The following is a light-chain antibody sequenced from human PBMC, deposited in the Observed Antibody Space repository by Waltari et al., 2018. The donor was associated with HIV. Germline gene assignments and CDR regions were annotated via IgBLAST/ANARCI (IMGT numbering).Light chain of an antibody. V-gene: IGLV2-11*01. CDR2: DVS. Sequence: QSALTQHRSVSGSPGPSVTISCTGSSSYVGGYTYVSWYQQQPTKAPKLILYDVSERPAGGPVRFSGSKSGNRASLTISRLQAEDEADYYCYSYAGSLLFGGGTKLTVL. CDR1: SSYVGGYTY. J-gene: IGLJ2*01. CDR3: YSYAGSLL.